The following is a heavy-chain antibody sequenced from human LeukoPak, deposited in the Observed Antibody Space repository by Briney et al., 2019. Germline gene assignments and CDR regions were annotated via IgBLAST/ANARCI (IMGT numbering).Heavy chain of an antibody. CDR3: AKGTHLSNSYNWLDS. CDR1: GFPLNTYW. Sequence: PGGSLRLSCAASGFPLNTYWMHWVRQAPGKGLVWVSRVNTEGTTTEYADSVKGRFTISRDNAKNTLYLQMNSLRDEDTAVYFCAKGTHLSNSYNWLDSWGQGTLVTVSS. V-gene: IGHV3-74*03. J-gene: IGHJ5*01. D-gene: IGHD4-11*01. CDR2: VNTEGTTT.